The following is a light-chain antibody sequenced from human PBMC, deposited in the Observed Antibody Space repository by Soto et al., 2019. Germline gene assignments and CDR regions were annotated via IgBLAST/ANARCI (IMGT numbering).Light chain of an antibody. CDR2: GAS. J-gene: IGKJ4*01. CDR3: QQYATSPLT. V-gene: IGKV3-20*01. Sequence: EIVLTQSPVTLSLSPGQSATLSCRASQSFSRSFLAWYQKKRGQAPRLLIYGASTRVTGIPERFSGSGSGTDFTLSISSLEPEDFAVYYCQQYATSPLTFGGGTKVEIK. CDR1: QSFSRSF.